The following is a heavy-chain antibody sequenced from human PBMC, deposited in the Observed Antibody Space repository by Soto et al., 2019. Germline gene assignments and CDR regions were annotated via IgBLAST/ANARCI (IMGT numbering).Heavy chain of an antibody. Sequence: GGSLRLSCAASGFTFSGYSMNWVRQAPGKGLEWVSSISSTSSYIFYADSLKGRFAISRDSANNSLFLQMNSLRAEDTAVYYCARSALRQQKGALDYWGQGTLVTVSS. V-gene: IGHV3-21*01. J-gene: IGHJ4*02. D-gene: IGHD4-17*01. CDR2: ISSTSSYI. CDR1: GFTFSGYS. CDR3: ARSALRQQKGALDY.